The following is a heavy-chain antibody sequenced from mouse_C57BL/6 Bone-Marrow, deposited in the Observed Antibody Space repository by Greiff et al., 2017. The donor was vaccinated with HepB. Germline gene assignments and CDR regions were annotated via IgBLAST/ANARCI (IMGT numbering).Heavy chain of an antibody. D-gene: IGHD1-1*01. J-gene: IGHJ1*03. CDR1: GFNIKDDY. V-gene: IGHV14-4*01. CDR3: TTPVVATRYFDV. Sequence: LVESGAELVRPGASVKLSCTASGFNIKDDYMHWVKQRPEQGLEWIGWIDPENGDTEYASKFQGKATITADTSSNTAYLQLSSLTSEDTAVYYCTTPVVATRYFDVWGTGTTVTVSS. CDR2: IDPENGDT.